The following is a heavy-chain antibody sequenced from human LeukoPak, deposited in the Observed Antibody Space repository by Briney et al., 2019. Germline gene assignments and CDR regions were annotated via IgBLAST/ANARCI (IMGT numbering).Heavy chain of an antibody. CDR3: AKLLPPTYYYDSSGYYGFDY. V-gene: IGHV3-23*01. CDR2: ISGSGGST. CDR1: GFTFSNYV. D-gene: IGHD3-22*01. J-gene: IGHJ4*02. Sequence: PGGSLRLSCAASGFTFSNYVMSWVRQAPGKGLEWVSGISGSGGSTYHADSVKGRFTISRDNSKNTLYLQMNSLRAEDTAVYYCAKLLPPTYYYDSSGYYGFDYWGQGTLVTVSS.